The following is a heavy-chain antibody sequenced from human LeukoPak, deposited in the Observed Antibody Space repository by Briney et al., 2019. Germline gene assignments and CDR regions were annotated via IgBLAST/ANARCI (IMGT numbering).Heavy chain of an antibody. V-gene: IGHV3-48*02. CDR1: GFSFTDYP. D-gene: IGHD3-9*01. J-gene: IGHJ4*02. Sequence: GGSLRLSCATSGFSFTDYPMNWVRQAPGKGLEWISNIRTTAEGAKYAYYADSVKGRVTISRDDGRNTLYLHMNSLRDDDTAVYYCATDQRYAFDYWGQGILVTVSS. CDR3: ATDQRYAFDY. CDR2: IRTTAEGAKYA.